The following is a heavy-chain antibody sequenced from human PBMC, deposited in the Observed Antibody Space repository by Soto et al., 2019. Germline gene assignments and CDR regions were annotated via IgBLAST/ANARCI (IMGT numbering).Heavy chain of an antibody. CDR2: ISNDGRGK. Sequence: GGSLRLSCAASGFTFTTYAIHWVRQSPGKGLEWVAVISNDGRGKYYADSVKGRFTISRDNSKNTLYLQMNSLRSDDTAVYYCARDQCFGGGRSCYYFDFWGQGTLVTVSS. CDR1: GFTFTTYA. V-gene: IGHV3-30*04. CDR3: ARDQCFGGGRSCYYFDF. D-gene: IGHD2-15*01. J-gene: IGHJ4*02.